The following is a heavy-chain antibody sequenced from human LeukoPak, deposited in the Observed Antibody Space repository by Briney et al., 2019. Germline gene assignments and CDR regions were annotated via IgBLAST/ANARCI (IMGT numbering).Heavy chain of an antibody. CDR3: ARDYYGSRRSLLFDY. CDR1: GGSISSGSYY. J-gene: IGHJ4*02. Sequence: PSETLSLTCTVSGGSISSGSYYWSWIRQPAGKGLEWIGRIYTSGSTNYNPSLKSRVTMSVDTSKNQFSLKLSSVTAADTAVYYCARDYYGSRRSLLFDYWGQGTLVTVSS. D-gene: IGHD3-10*01. V-gene: IGHV4-61*02. CDR2: IYTSGST.